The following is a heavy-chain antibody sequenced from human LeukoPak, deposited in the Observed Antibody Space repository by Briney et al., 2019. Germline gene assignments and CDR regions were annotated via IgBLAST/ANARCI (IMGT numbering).Heavy chain of an antibody. Sequence: SETLSLTCAVYGGSFSGYYWSWIRQPPGKGLKWIGEINHSGSTNYNPSLKSRVTISVDTSKNQFSLKLSSVTAADTAVYYCARVGSMVRERDGNWFDPWGQGTLVTVSS. CDR2: INHSGST. CDR1: GGSFSGYY. J-gene: IGHJ5*02. CDR3: ARVGSMVRERDGNWFDP. V-gene: IGHV4-34*01. D-gene: IGHD3-10*01.